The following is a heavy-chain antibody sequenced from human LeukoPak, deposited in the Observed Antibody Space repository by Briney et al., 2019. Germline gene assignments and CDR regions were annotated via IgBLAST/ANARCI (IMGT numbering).Heavy chain of an antibody. CDR2: ISGDGGST. V-gene: IGHV3-43*02. J-gene: IGHJ4*02. Sequence: PGGSLRLSCAASGFTLDDYAMHWVRQAPGKGLEWVSLISGDGGSTYYTDSVKGRFTISRDNSKNFLFLQMNSLRTEDTALYYCAKAKGIGAAYSRIYYFDYWGQGTLVTVSS. CDR3: AKAKGIGAAYSRIYYFDY. CDR1: GFTLDDYA. D-gene: IGHD6-13*01.